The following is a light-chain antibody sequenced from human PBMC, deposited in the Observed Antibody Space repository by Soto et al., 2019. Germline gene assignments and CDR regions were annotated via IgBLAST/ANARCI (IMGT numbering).Light chain of an antibody. CDR1: SSDVGSYNL. J-gene: IGLJ1*01. Sequence: QCARTQPASVSGSPGQSSSISCTGTSSDVGSYNLVSWYQQHPGKAPKLMIYEVSKRPSGVSNRFSGSKSGNTASLTISGLQAEDEADYYCCSYAGSPYVFGTGTKVT. V-gene: IGLV2-23*02. CDR3: CSYAGSPYV. CDR2: EVS.